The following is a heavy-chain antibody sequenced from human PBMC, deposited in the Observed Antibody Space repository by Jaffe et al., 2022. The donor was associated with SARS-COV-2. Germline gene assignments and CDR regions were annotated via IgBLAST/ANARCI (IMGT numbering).Heavy chain of an antibody. D-gene: IGHD6-19*01. Sequence: EVQLLESGGGLVQPGGSLRLSCAASGFTFSTYAMSWVRQAPGKGLEWVSVIGGSGAPAYYADSVKGRFTISRDNSKNTLYLQMNSLRAEDTAIYYCATPGGVGWYYYWGQGTLVTVSS. J-gene: IGHJ4*02. CDR1: GFTFSTYA. CDR2: IGGSGAPA. V-gene: IGHV3-23*01. CDR3: ATPGGVGWYYY.